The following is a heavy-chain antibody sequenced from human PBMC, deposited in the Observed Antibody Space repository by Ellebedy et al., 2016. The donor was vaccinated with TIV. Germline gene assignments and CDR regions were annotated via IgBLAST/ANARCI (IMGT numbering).Heavy chain of an antibody. J-gene: IGHJ1*01. V-gene: IGHV5-51*01. D-gene: IGHD3-10*01. CDR1: GYSFTSYW. Sequence: GESLKISXKGSGYSFTSYWIGWVRQMPGKGLEWMGIIYPGDSDTRYSPSFQGQVTISADKSISTAYLQWSSLKASDTAMYYCALHLDEGHVGEAEYFQHWGQGTLVTVSS. CDR2: IYPGDSDT. CDR3: ALHLDEGHVGEAEYFQH.